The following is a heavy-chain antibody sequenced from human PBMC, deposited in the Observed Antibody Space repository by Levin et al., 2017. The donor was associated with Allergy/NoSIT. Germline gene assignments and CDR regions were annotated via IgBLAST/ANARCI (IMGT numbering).Heavy chain of an antibody. CDR2: FDPEDGET. CDR3: ATCAPRSDSDAFDI. CDR1: GYTLTELS. D-gene: IGHD3-22*01. V-gene: IGHV1-24*01. J-gene: IGHJ3*02. Sequence: ASVKVSCKVSGYTLTELSMHWVRQAPGKGLEWMGGFDPEDGETIYAQKFQGRVTMTEDTSTDTAYMELSSLRSEDTAVYYCATCAPRSDSDAFDIWGQGTMVTVSS.